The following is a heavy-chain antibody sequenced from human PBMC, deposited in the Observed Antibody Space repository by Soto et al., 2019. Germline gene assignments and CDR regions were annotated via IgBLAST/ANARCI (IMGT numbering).Heavy chain of an antibody. CDR3: ARDNSILGAPFQD. J-gene: IGHJ1*01. CDR2: IYADGGT. CDR1: GFTVSSNS. V-gene: IGHV3-53*02. Sequence: EVELVETGGGLIQPGGSLRLSCAVSGFTVSSNSMSWVRQAPGKGLEWVSLIYADGGTYYGDSVKGRFTISRDTSKNTVSPQMTSLRADDPAVYYCARDNSILGAPFQDWGQGTLVTVSS. D-gene: IGHD3-16*01.